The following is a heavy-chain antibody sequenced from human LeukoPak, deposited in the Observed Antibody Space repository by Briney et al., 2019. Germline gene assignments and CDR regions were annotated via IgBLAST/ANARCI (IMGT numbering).Heavy chain of an antibody. CDR2: IWYHGRDK. Sequence: GRSLRLSCAASGFTFSNYGMHWVRQAPGKGLEWVAVIWYHGRDKYYADSVKGRFTISRDNSKNTLYLQMNSLRAEDTAVYYCAAQQMATFDYWGQGTLVTVSS. J-gene: IGHJ4*02. V-gene: IGHV3-30*19. D-gene: IGHD6-13*01. CDR3: AAQQMATFDY. CDR1: GFTFSNYG.